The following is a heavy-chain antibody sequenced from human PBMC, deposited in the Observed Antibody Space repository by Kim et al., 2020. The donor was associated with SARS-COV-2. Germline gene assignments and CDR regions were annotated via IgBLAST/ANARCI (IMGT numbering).Heavy chain of an antibody. Sequence: GGSLRLSCAASGFTFSNAWMSWVRQAPGKGLEWVGRIKSKTDGWTTDYAAPVKGRFTISRDDSKNTLYLQMNSLKTEDTAVYYCTTGDNWQWPNHWGQGTLVTVSS. CDR3: TTGDNWQWPNH. D-gene: IGHD1-20*01. V-gene: IGHV3-15*01. CDR2: IKSKTDGWTT. J-gene: IGHJ5*02. CDR1: GFTFSNAW.